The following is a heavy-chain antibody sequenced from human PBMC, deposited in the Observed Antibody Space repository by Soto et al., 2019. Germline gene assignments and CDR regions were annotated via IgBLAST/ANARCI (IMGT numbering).Heavy chain of an antibody. Sequence: QVQLVQSGAEVKKPGSSVKVSCKASGGTFSSYAISWVRQAPGQGLEWMGGIIPIFGTANYAQKFQCRVTITADKSTSTAYMELSSLRSEDTSVYYCASHDPPNDSTVTPIDYWGQGTLVTVSS. D-gene: IGHD4-17*01. CDR3: ASHDPPNDSTVTPIDY. J-gene: IGHJ4*02. CDR2: IIPIFGTA. CDR1: GGTFSSYA. V-gene: IGHV1-69*06.